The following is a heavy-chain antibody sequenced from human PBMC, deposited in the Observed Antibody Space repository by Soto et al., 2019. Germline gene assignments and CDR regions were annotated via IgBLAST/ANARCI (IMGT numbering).Heavy chain of an antibody. CDR2: IVVGSGNT. J-gene: IGHJ6*02. CDR3: AAYNRGSYYYYYYSMDV. Sequence: GASVKVSCKASGFTFTSSAVQWVRQARGQRLEWIGWIVVGSGNTNYAQKFQERVTITRDMSTSTAYMELSSLRSEDTAVYYCAAYNRGSYYYYYYSMDVWGQGTTVTVSS. CDR1: GFTFTSSA. D-gene: IGHD1-20*01. V-gene: IGHV1-58*01.